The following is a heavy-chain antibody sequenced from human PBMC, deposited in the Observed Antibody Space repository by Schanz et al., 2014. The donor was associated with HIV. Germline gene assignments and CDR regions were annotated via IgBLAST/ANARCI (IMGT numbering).Heavy chain of an antibody. J-gene: IGHJ3*02. CDR2: ISAGVGTA. D-gene: IGHD3-16*01. CDR1: GFTFSASA. CDR3: AIRTPMISFGAFDS. Sequence: ELQLVESGGGLVQPGGSLKLSCAASGFTFSASAIHWVRQAAGKRLEWVSTISAGVGTASYADSVKGRFTISRDNSKKMLFLQMNRLRAEDTAVYYCAIRTPMISFGAFDSWGRGTMVTVSS. V-gene: IGHV3-23*04.